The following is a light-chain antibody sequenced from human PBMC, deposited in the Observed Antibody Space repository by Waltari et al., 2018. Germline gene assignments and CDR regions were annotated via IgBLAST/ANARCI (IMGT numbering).Light chain of an antibody. V-gene: IGLV3-21*02. CDR3: QVWDSGSDHYV. J-gene: IGLJ1*01. CDR1: KIGSKN. CDR2: DDG. Sequence: SYVLTQPPSVSVAPGQTARITCDGNKIGSKNVPWYQQKPGQAPGLVVYDDGDRPSGIPERFSGSNSGNTATLTISRVDAGDEADYYCQVWDSGSDHYVFGTVTKVTVL.